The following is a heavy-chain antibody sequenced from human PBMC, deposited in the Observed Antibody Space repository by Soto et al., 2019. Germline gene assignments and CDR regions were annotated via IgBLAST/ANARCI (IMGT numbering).Heavy chain of an antibody. D-gene: IGHD1-26*01. CDR1: GYTFTNYG. Sequence: VQLVQSGAEVKQPGASVKVSCKASGYTFTNYGVTWVRQAPGQGLEWMGWINGDNGDTHYAQNLQGIDTMTTDTATRTSYMELRSLKSADTAVYYCARHGRDYNASAGVYSSCGMNVWRQGTTIAVSS. CDR2: INGDNGDT. J-gene: IGHJ6*02. CDR3: ARHGRDYNASAGVYSSCGMNV. V-gene: IGHV1-18*01.